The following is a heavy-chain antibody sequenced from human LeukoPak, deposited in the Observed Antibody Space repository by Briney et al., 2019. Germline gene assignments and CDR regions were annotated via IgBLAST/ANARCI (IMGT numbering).Heavy chain of an antibody. D-gene: IGHD3-22*01. CDR1: GGSFSPYY. J-gene: IGHJ4*02. V-gene: IGHV4-59*01. Sequence: SETLSLTCTISGGSFSPYYWSWIRQPPGKGLEWIGYISHSGSTNYNPSLKSRVTISVDTSKNQFSLKLSSVTAADTAVYYCARGQSPLPYYYDSSGYYDYWGQGTLVTVSS. CDR3: ARGQSPLPYYYDSSGYYDY. CDR2: ISHSGST.